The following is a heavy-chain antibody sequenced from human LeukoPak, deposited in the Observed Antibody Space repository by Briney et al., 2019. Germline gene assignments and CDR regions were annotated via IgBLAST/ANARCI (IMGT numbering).Heavy chain of an antibody. D-gene: IGHD1-14*01. CDR1: GGSISSSSYY. CDR2: IYYSGST. CDR3: ARVTTRGNWFDP. J-gene: IGHJ5*02. V-gene: IGHV4-39*07. Sequence: PSETLSLTCTVSGGSISSSSYYWGWIRQPPGKGLEWIGSIYYSGSTYYNPSLKSRVTISVDTSKNQFSLKLSSVTAADTAVYYCARVTTRGNWFDPWGQGTLVTVSS.